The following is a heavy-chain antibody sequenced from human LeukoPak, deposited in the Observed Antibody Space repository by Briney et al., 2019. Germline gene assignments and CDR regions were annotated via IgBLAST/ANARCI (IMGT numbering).Heavy chain of an antibody. CDR3: ARAPTYDSCGYYYVRDY. Sequence: PPETLCLSCTVSGGSISISSYYCGWIRQPPGKGMEWIGSIYYSGSTYYNPSRKSPATISVDTTKNQFSLKLSSVTAADPAVYFCARAPTYDSCGYYYVRDYWGQGKLVPVSS. V-gene: IGHV4-39*07. D-gene: IGHD3-22*01. CDR2: IYYSGST. CDR1: GGSISISSYY. J-gene: IGHJ4*02.